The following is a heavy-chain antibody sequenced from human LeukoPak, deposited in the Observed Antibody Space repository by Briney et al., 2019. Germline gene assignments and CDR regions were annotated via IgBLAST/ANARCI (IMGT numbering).Heavy chain of an antibody. D-gene: IGHD2-2*01. J-gene: IGHJ4*02. CDR3: ARDTPGEESH. CDR2: IKQDGSEE. CDR1: GFTFSAYW. Sequence: PGGSLRLSCSASGFTFSAYWMSWVRQAPGKGLEWVANIKQDGSEEHYVDSVKGRFTISRDNAKNSLYLQMNSLRAEDMAVYYCARDTPGEESHWGQGTLVTVSS. V-gene: IGHV3-7*01.